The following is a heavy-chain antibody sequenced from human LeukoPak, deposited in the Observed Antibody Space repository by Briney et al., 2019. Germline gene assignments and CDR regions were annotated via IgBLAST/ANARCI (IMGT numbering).Heavy chain of an antibody. V-gene: IGHV1-24*01. CDR2: FDPADGET. D-gene: IGHD6-25*01. CDR1: GYTLHELS. Sequence: ASVNVSCKVSGYTLHELSMHWVRQAPGKGLEGMGSFDPADGETIYAQEFQGRVTMSEDTSTDTAYMELSSLRSEDTAVYYCALGIAAALWGQGTLVTVSS. J-gene: IGHJ4*02. CDR3: ALGIAAAL.